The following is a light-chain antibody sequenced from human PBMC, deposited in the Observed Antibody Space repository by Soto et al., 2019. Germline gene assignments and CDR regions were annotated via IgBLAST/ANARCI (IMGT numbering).Light chain of an antibody. J-gene: IGKJ5*01. CDR1: QSISSY. CDR2: AAS. V-gene: IGKV1-39*01. Sequence: DIQMTQSPSSLSASVGDRVTITCRASQSISSYLNWYQQKPGKAPKLLIYAASSLQSGVPSRFSGSGSGTDFTLTISSLQPEDFATYYCHQLNSYPRTFGQGTRLEI. CDR3: HQLNSYPRT.